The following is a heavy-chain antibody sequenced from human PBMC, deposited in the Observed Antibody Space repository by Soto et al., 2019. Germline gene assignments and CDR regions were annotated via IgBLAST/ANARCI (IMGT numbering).Heavy chain of an antibody. V-gene: IGHV1-46*01. D-gene: IGHD3-22*01. Sequence: GASVKVSCKASGYTFTSYYMHWVRQAPGQGLEWMGIINPSGGSTSYAQKFQGRVTMTRDTSTSTVYMELSSLRSEDTAVYYCARSNHYYDSSGYYYFDYWGQGTLVTVSS. CDR2: INPSGGST. CDR3: ARSNHYYDSSGYYYFDY. J-gene: IGHJ4*02. CDR1: GYTFTSYY.